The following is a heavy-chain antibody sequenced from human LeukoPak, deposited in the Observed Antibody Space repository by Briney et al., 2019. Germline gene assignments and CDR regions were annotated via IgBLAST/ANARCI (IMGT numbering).Heavy chain of an antibody. CDR1: GFTFDDCA. J-gene: IGHJ3*02. CDR2: TSWNSGSI. D-gene: IGHD6-13*01. CDR3: TKGQAAAGPEDAFDI. Sequence: GRSLRPSCAAAGFTFDDCAIHCDRQTQGKGMGWVSSTSWNSGSIDYADSVKGRFTISRDNAKNSLYLQMNSLRTEDTALYYCTKGQAAAGPEDAFDIWGQGTMITVSS. V-gene: IGHV3-9*01.